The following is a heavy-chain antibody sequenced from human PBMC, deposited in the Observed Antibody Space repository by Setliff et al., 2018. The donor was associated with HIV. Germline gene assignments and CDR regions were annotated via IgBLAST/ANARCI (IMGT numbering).Heavy chain of an antibody. V-gene: IGHV1-2*02. CDR3: AREERSSTWLYSSGGTVDY. D-gene: IGHD6-25*01. J-gene: IGHJ4*02. CDR1: GYTFSGYY. Sequence: GASVKVSCKASGYTFSGYYMHWVRQAPGQGLEWMGWINPNNGGTNYAQKFQGRVTMTGDTSISTVYMELSSLRSDDTAVYYCAREERSSTWLYSSGGTVDYWGLGTLVTVSS. CDR2: INPNNGGT.